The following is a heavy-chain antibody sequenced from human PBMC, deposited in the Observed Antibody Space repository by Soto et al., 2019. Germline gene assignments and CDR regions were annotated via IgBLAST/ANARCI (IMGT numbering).Heavy chain of an antibody. J-gene: IGHJ4*02. D-gene: IGHD3-22*01. CDR1: GFTFSSYA. Sequence: GGFLRLSCAASGFTFSSYAMSWVRQAPGKGLEWVSVISGSGGSTHYADSVKGRSTISRDNSKNTLHLQVNSLRGEDTAVYYCAKEADISGYYPDYWGQGTQVTVSS. CDR2: ISGSGGST. V-gene: IGHV3-23*01. CDR3: AKEADISGYYPDY.